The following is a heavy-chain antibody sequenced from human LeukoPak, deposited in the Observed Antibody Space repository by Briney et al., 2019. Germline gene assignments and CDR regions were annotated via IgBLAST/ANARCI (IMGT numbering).Heavy chain of an antibody. D-gene: IGHD4-11*01. CDR3: ATGLQPYFDY. V-gene: IGHV1-69-2*01. CDR1: GYTFTDYY. Sequence: ATVKISCKASGYTFTDYYMHWVQQAPGKGLEWMGRVDPEDGETIYAEKFQGRVTITADTSTDTAYMELSSLRSEDTAVYYCATGLQPYFDYWGQGTLVTVSS. CDR2: VDPEDGET. J-gene: IGHJ4*02.